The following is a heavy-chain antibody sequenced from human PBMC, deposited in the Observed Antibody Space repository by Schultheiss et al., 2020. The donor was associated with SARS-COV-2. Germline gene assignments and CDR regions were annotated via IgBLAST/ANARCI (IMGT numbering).Heavy chain of an antibody. D-gene: IGHD6-19*01. CDR2: ISYDGSNK. V-gene: IGHV3-30-3*02. CDR1: GFTFSSYA. Sequence: GGSLRLSCAASGFTFSSYAMHWVRQAPGKGLEWVAVISYDGSNKYYADSVKGRFTISRDNSKNTLYLQMNSLKVEDTAVYYCVKRWGYNSGWADYWGQGTLVTVSS. CDR3: VKRWGYNSGWADY. J-gene: IGHJ4*02.